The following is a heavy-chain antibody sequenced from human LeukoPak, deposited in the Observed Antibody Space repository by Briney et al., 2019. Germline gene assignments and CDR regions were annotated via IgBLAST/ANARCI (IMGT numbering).Heavy chain of an antibody. V-gene: IGHV3-23*01. CDR1: GFTFRSYA. Sequence: PGGSLRLSCAASGFTFRSYAMSWVRQAPGEGLEWVSAISGSGGSTYYADSVKGRFTISRDNSKNTLYLQMNSLRAEDTAVYYCAKDAPVNIVVVPAANSWGQGTLVTVSS. D-gene: IGHD2-2*01. J-gene: IGHJ4*02. CDR3: AKDAPVNIVVVPAANS. CDR2: ISGSGGST.